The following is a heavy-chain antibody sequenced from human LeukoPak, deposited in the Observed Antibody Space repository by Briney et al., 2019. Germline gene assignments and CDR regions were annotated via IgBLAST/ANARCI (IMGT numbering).Heavy chain of an antibody. J-gene: IGHJ6*02. D-gene: IGHD2-21*02. CDR2: ISTGSSTI. CDR1: GFTFSSYS. V-gene: IGHV3-48*04. Sequence: GGSLRLSCAASGFTFSSYSMDWVRQAPGKGLEWVSYISTGSSTIYYADSVKGRFTISRDNAKNSLYLQMNSLRAEDTAVYYCARASDCGSDCYYSRGGFDYYYGMDVWGQGTTVTVSS. CDR3: ARASDCGSDCYYSRGGFDYYYGMDV.